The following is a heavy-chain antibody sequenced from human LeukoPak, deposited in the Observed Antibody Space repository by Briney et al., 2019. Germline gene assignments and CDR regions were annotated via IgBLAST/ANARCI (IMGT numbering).Heavy chain of an antibody. D-gene: IGHD2-2*01. CDR1: GGTFSSYA. CDR3: ARVAVVPAAISYYYYGMDV. CDR2: ISAYNGNT. J-gene: IGHJ6*02. Sequence: ASVKVSCKASGGTFSSYAISWVRQAPGQGLEWMGWISAYNGNTNYAQKLQGRVTMTTDTSTSTAYMELRSPRSDDTAVYYCARVAVVPAAISYYYYGMDVWGQGTTVTVSS. V-gene: IGHV1-18*01.